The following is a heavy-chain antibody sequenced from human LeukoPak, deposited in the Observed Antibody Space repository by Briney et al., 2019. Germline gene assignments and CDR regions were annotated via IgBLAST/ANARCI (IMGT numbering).Heavy chain of an antibody. CDR3: ASTPGDYYYYYMDV. D-gene: IGHD3-10*01. CDR1: GGSISSSSYY. V-gene: IGHV4-39*07. J-gene: IGHJ6*03. CDR2: IYYSGST. Sequence: SETLSLTCTVSGGSISSSSYYWGWIRQPPGKGLEWIGSIYYSGSTYYNPSLKSRVTISVDTSKNQFSLKLSSVTAADTAVYYCASTPGDYYYYYMDVWGKGTTVTVSS.